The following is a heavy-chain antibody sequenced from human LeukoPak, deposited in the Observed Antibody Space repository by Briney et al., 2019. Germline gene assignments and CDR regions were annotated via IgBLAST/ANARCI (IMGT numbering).Heavy chain of an antibody. J-gene: IGHJ4*02. CDR3: ARDPAPNYYDSSGYWWN. D-gene: IGHD3-22*01. CDR2: ISAYNGNT. V-gene: IGHV1-18*01. Sequence: ASVKVSCKASGYTFTSYDINWVRQATGQGLEWMGWISAYNGNTNHAQKLQGRVTMTTDTSTSTAYMELRSLRSDDTAVYYCARDPAPNYYDSSGYWWNWGQGTLVTVSS. CDR1: GYTFTSYD.